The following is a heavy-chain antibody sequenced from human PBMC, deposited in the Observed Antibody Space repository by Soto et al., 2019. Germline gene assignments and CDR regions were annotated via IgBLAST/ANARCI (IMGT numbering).Heavy chain of an antibody. CDR3: AKDSGRGSADYSFDF. D-gene: IGHD3-10*01. J-gene: IGHJ4*02. Sequence: QPGGSLRLSCAASGFTFSAYGMHWVRQGPGKGLEWVAFISSDGGDKTSADSVQGRFTISRDNSKNTLYLQMNSLRAEDTAVYYCAKDSGRGSADYSFDFCGQGTLATVSS. V-gene: IGHV3-30*18. CDR2: ISSDGGDK. CDR1: GFTFSAYG.